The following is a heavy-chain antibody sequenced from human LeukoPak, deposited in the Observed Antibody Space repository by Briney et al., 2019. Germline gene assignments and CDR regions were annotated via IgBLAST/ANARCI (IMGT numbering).Heavy chain of an antibody. J-gene: IGHJ5*02. CDR1: GGTFSSYA. V-gene: IGHV1-69*13. Sequence: ASVKVSCKASGGTFSSYAISWVRQAPGQGLEWMGGIIPIFGTANYAQKFQGRVTITADESTSTAYMELSSLRSEDTAVYYCATFCSGGDCYSFAPWSQGTLVTVSS. D-gene: IGHD2-15*01. CDR2: IIPIFGTA. CDR3: ATFCSGGDCYSFAP.